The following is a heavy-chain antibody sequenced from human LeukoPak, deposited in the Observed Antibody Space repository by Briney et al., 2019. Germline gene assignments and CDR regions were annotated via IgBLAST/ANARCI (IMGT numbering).Heavy chain of an antibody. V-gene: IGHV4-39*01. Sequence: SETLSLTCTVSGXSISSSSYYWGWIRQPPGKGLEWIGSIYYSGSTYYNPSLKSRVTISVDTSKNQFSLKLSSVTAADTAVYYCATLAGYIYGVTTDYWGQGTLVTVSS. CDR1: GXSISSSSYY. J-gene: IGHJ4*02. CDR3: ATLAGYIYGVTTDY. CDR2: IYYSGST. D-gene: IGHD5-18*01.